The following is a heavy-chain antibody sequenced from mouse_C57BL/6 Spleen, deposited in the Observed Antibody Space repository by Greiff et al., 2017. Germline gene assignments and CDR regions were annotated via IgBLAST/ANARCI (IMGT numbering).Heavy chain of an antibody. CDR2: ISYDGSN. CDR3: ARAVPFDY. V-gene: IGHV3-6*01. Sequence: ESGPGLVKPSQSLSLTCSVTGYSITSGYYWNWIRQFPGNKLEWMGYISYDGSNNYNPSLKNRISITRDTSKNQFFLKLNSVTTEDTATYYCARAVPFDYWGQGTTLTVSS. CDR1: GYSITSGYY. J-gene: IGHJ2*01.